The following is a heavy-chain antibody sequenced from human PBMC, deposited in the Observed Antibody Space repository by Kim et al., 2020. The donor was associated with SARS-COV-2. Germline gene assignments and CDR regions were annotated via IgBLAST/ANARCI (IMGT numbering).Heavy chain of an antibody. J-gene: IGHJ4*02. V-gene: IGHV3-53*04. Sequence: YYAGYVKRRFTRSRHKSKNALYLQMNSLRAEDTAVYYCASSYDSSVPFDYWGQGTLVTVSS. CDR3: ASSYDSSVPFDY. D-gene: IGHD3-22*01.